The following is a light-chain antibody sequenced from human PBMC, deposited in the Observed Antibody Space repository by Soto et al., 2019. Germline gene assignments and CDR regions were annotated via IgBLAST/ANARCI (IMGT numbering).Light chain of an antibody. V-gene: IGKV1-6*01. CDR3: LQDWKYPLT. J-gene: IGKJ4*01. CDR1: QGIRND. Sequence: AIQMTQSPSSLSASVGDRVTITCRASQGIRNDLGWYQQKPGTAPKLLIYAAYRLQSGVPSRFSGSGSGTDFTLTISSLHPEDFATYYCLQDWKYPLTFGGGTKVEIK. CDR2: AAY.